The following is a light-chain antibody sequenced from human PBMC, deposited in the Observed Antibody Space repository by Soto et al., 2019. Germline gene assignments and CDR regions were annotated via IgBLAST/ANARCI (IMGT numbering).Light chain of an antibody. CDR3: QQSASAPRT. CDR1: QSITRY. CDR2: GAS. Sequence: DIQMTQSPSSLSASVGDRVTITCRASQSITRYLNWYQQKPGKAPRLLIYGASTLQSGVSSRFSGSGSGTDLTLTIGSLQPEDFATYYCQQSASAPRTFGQGTKVEIK. J-gene: IGKJ1*01. V-gene: IGKV1-39*01.